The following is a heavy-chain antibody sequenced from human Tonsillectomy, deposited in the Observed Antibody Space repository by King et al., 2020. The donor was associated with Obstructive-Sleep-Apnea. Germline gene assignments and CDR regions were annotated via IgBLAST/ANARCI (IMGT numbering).Heavy chain of an antibody. CDR3: AKDNSNWSFDY. D-gene: IGHD6-6*01. Sequence: QVQLVESGGGVVQPGGSLRLSCAASGFTFGSSGMHWVRQAPGKGLEWVTFIRYDGSNEYYADSVKGRFSVSRDNSKNALFLQMNNLSAEDTAVYYCAKDNSNWSFDYWGQGILVTVSS. V-gene: IGHV3-30*02. CDR1: GFTFGSSG. J-gene: IGHJ4*02. CDR2: IRYDGSNE.